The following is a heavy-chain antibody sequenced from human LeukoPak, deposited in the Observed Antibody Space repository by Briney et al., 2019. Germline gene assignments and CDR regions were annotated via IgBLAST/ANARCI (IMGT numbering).Heavy chain of an antibody. Sequence: SETLSLTCAVYGGSLNGHYWSWIRQSPGKGLEWIGEGSDIGGTKFNPSLKSRVSISADTSKNQFSLKLTSMTAADTAVYYCAKNGQSGFSFDPWGQGTLVTVSS. D-gene: IGHD3-3*01. CDR3: AKNGQSGFSFDP. J-gene: IGHJ5*02. CDR1: GGSLNGHY. CDR2: GSDIGGT. V-gene: IGHV4-34*01.